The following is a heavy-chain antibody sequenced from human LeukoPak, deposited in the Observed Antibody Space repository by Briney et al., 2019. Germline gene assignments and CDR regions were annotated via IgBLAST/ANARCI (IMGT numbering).Heavy chain of an antibody. CDR1: GFTVSSNY. J-gene: IGHJ4*02. CDR3: AKRLALVGATTTYDY. CDR2: IRGSGDST. D-gene: IGHD1-26*01. Sequence: PGGSLRLSCAASGFTVSSNYMSWVRQAPGKGLEWVSGIRGSGDSTYHADSVKGRFTISRDNSKNTLYLQMNSLRAEDTAVYYCAKRLALVGATTTYDYWGQGTLVIVSS. V-gene: IGHV3-23*01.